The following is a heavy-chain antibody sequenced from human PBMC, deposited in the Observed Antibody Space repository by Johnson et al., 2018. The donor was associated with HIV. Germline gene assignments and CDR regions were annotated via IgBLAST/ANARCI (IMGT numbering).Heavy chain of an antibody. V-gene: IGHV3-7*03. J-gene: IGHJ3*02. Sequence: VQLVESGGGLIQPGGSPRLSCAASGFSVSNNYMNWVRQAPGKGLEWVANIKQDGSEKYYVDSVKGRFTISRDNAKNSLYLQMNSLRAEDTAVYYCAREYYYESPEAFDIWGQGTMVTVSS. D-gene: IGHD3-22*01. CDR1: GFSVSNNY. CDR2: IKQDGSEK. CDR3: AREYYYESPEAFDI.